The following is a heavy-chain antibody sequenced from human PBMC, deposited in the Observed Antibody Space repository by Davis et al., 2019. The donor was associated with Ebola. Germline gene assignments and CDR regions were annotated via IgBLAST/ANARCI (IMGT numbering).Heavy chain of an antibody. J-gene: IGHJ3*02. D-gene: IGHD5-18*01. V-gene: IGHV4-39*02. Sequence: MPSETLSLTCTVSGGSVSSTSYYWGWIRQPPGKGLEWIGIIYYTGTTYYNPSLKSRATISVDTSMNHFSLKLTSVTAADTAVYYCARRDTPMARQNVFDIWGQGAMVTVSS. CDR2: IYYTGTT. CDR1: GGSVSSTSYY. CDR3: ARRDTPMARQNVFDI.